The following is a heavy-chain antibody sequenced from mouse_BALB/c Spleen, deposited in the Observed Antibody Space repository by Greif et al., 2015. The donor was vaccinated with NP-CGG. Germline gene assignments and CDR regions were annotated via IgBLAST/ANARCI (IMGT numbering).Heavy chain of an antibody. Sequence: QVQLQQSGAELAKPGASVKMSCKASGYTFTSYWMHWVKQRPGQGLEWIGYINPSTGYTEYNQKFKDKATLTADKSSSTAYMQLSSLTSEDSAVYYCARWDYGSSYWYFDVWGAGTTVTVSS. CDR2: INPSTGYT. V-gene: IGHV1-7*01. CDR3: ARWDYGSSYWYFDV. J-gene: IGHJ1*01. D-gene: IGHD1-1*01. CDR1: GYTFTSYW.